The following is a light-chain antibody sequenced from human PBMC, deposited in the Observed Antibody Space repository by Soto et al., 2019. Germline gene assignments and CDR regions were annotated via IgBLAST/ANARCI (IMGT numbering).Light chain of an antibody. V-gene: IGKV3-20*01. CDR1: QSVSSSY. CDR2: GAS. Sequence: EIVLTQSPGTLSFAPGERATLSCRASQSVSSSYLAWYQQKPGQAPRLLIYGASSRATGIPDRFSGSGSGTDFTLTISRLEPEDFAVYYCQQYGRSPTSTFGQGTKVEIK. CDR3: QQYGRSPTST. J-gene: IGKJ1*01.